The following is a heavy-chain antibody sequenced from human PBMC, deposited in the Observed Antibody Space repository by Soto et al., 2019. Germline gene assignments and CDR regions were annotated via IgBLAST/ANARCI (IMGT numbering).Heavy chain of an antibody. CDR2: IYWDDDK. Sequence: SGPTLVNPTQTLTLTCNVSGVSLSTSGVGVGWIRQPPGKALEWLALIYWDDDKRSSPSLKSRLTITKDTSKNQVVLTMTNMDPVDTATYYCAHRPDSGWRFDYWGQGTLVTVSS. J-gene: IGHJ4*02. CDR1: GVSLSTSGVG. CDR3: AHRPDSGWRFDY. V-gene: IGHV2-5*02. D-gene: IGHD6-19*01.